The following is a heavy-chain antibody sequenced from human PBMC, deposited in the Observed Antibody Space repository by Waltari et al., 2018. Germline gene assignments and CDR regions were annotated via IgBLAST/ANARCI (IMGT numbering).Heavy chain of an antibody. D-gene: IGHD1-1*01. Sequence: QVQLVQSGAEVKKPGASVKVSCKVSGYTLTELSMHWVRQAPGKGLEWMGGFGPEDGETSYARKFQGRVTMTEDTSTDTAYMELSSLRSEDTAVYYCATDGNSYYYYGMDVWGQGTTVTVSS. J-gene: IGHJ6*02. CDR1: GYTLTELS. V-gene: IGHV1-24*01. CDR2: FGPEDGET. CDR3: ATDGNSYYYYGMDV.